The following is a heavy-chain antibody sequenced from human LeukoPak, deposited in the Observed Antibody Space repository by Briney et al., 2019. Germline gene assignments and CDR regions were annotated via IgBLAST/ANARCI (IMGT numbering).Heavy chain of an antibody. D-gene: IGHD3-22*01. Sequence: ASVKVSCKASGFTFTSSAVQWVRQARGQRLEWIGWIVVGSGNTNYAQKFQERVTITRDMSTSTAYMELSSLRSEDTAVYYCAADPYYYDSSGYSELGAFDIWGQGAMVTVSS. V-gene: IGHV1-58*01. CDR3: AADPYYYDSSGYSELGAFDI. J-gene: IGHJ3*02. CDR1: GFTFTSSA. CDR2: IVVGSGNT.